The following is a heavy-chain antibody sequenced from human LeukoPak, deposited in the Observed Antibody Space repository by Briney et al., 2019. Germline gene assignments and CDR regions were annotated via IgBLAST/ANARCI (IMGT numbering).Heavy chain of an antibody. J-gene: IGHJ4*02. V-gene: IGHV3-30*02. D-gene: IGHD4-17*01. CDR3: AKGITVTYSYYFDY. CDR1: GFTFSSYG. CDR2: IRYDGSNK. Sequence: GGSLRLSCAASGFTFSSYGMHWVRQAPGKGLEWVAFIRYDGSNKYYADSVKGRFTISRDNSKNTLYLQMNSLRAEDTAVYYCAKGITVTYSYYFDYWGQGTLVTLSS.